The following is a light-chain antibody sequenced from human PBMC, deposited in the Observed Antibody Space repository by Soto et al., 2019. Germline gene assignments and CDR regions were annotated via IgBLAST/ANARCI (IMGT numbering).Light chain of an antibody. J-gene: IGKJ4*01. CDR3: QHYDHLPPLS. CDR1: QDIRNY. CDR2: DAS. V-gene: IGKV1-33*01. Sequence: DIQMTQSPSSLSASVGDRVTITCQASQDIRNYLNWYQQKPGKAPNLLIYDASNLRAGVPSRFSGSGSGTEFTFTISSLQRADIATYYCQHYDHLPPLSFGGGTKVEIK.